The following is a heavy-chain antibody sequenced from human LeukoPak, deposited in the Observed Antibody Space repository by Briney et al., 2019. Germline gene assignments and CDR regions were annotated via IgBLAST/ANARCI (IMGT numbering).Heavy chain of an antibody. CDR1: GGTFSSYA. D-gene: IGHD3-3*01. J-gene: IGHJ4*02. Sequence: ASVKVSCKASGGTFSSYAISWVRQAPGQGLEWMGRINPNSGVTNYAQKFQGRVTMTRDTSISTAYMELSRLRSDDTAVYYCARVEEYYDFWSGYPDYWGQGTLVTVSS. CDR2: INPNSGVT. V-gene: IGHV1-2*06. CDR3: ARVEEYYDFWSGYPDY.